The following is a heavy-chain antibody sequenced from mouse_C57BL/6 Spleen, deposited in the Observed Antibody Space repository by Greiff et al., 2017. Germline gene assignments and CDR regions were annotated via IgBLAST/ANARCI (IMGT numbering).Heavy chain of an antibody. CDR3: ARGGRYGSSLGAMDY. V-gene: IGHV5-16*01. D-gene: IGHD1-1*01. J-gene: IGHJ4*01. CDR1: GFTFSDYY. CDR2: INYDGSST. Sequence: EVMLVESEGGLVQPGSSMKLSCTASGFTFSDYYMAWVRQVPEKGLEWVANINYDGSSTYYLDSLKSRFIISRDNAKNILYLQMSSLKSEDTATYYCARGGRYGSSLGAMDYWGQGTSVTVSS.